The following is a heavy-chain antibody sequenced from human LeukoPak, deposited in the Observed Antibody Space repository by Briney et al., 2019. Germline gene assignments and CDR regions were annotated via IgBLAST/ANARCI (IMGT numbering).Heavy chain of an antibody. D-gene: IGHD3-10*02. V-gene: IGHV1-18*01. CDR1: GYAFTSYG. CDR3: ARARFGISWFDP. Sequence: ASVRVSCKASGYAFTSYGISWVRQAPGQGLEWMGWISAYNGNTNYAQKLQGRVTMTTDTSTSTAYMELRSLRSDDTAVYYCARARFGISWFDPWGQGTLVTVSS. CDR2: ISAYNGNT. J-gene: IGHJ5*02.